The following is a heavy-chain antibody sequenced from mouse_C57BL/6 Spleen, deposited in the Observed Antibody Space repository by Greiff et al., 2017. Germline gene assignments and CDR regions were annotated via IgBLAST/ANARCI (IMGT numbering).Heavy chain of an antibody. V-gene: IGHV1-69*01. D-gene: IGHD1-1*01. J-gene: IGHJ3*01. CDR1: GYTFTSYW. Sequence: QVQLQQPGAELVMPGASVKLSCAASGYTFTSYWMHWVRQRPGQGLEWIGEIGPSASYTTYNQNVKGKSTLTVDKSSSTSYMQLRSLTSEDSAVYYCASPGHYGSYAYWGQGTLVTVSA. CDR3: ASPGHYGSYAY. CDR2: IGPSASYT.